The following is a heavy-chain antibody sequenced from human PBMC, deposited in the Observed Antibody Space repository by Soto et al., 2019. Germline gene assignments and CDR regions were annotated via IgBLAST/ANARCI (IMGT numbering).Heavy chain of an antibody. D-gene: IGHD4-17*01. CDR2: ISSSSSYI. CDR1: GFPFSSYS. Sequence: PGGSLRLSCAASGFPFSSYSMNWVRQAPGKGLEWVSSISSSSSYIYYADSVKGRFTISRDNAKNSLYLQMNSLRAEDTAVYYCARDTHYGDLFDYWGQGTLVTVSS. V-gene: IGHV3-21*01. CDR3: ARDTHYGDLFDY. J-gene: IGHJ4*02.